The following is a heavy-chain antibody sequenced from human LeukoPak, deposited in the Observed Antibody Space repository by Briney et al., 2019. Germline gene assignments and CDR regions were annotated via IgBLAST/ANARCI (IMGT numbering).Heavy chain of an antibody. D-gene: IGHD3-22*01. CDR1: GYTFTSYD. J-gene: IGHJ4*02. CDR2: MNPNSGNT. V-gene: IGHV1-8*01. CDR3: ARGTYYYDSSGYYCFDY. Sequence: ASVKVSCKASGYTFTSYDINWVRQATGQGLEWMGWMNPNSGNTGYALKFQGRVTMTRNTSISTAYMELSSLRSEDTAVYYCARGTYYYDSSGYYCFDYWGQGTLVTVSS.